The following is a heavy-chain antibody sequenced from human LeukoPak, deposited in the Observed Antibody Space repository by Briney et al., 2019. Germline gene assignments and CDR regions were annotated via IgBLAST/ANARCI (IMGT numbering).Heavy chain of an antibody. D-gene: IGHD2-21*01. CDR1: GGSFSGYY. CDR3: ARASVIAIPFSY. J-gene: IGHJ4*02. CDR2: MNHSGST. V-gene: IGHV4-34*01. Sequence: SETLSLTCAVYGGSFSGYYWSWVRHPPGKGREWIGEMNHSGSTNYNPSLKSRVTISVDTSKNQFSLKLSSVTAADTAVYYCARASVIAIPFSYWGQGTLVTVSS.